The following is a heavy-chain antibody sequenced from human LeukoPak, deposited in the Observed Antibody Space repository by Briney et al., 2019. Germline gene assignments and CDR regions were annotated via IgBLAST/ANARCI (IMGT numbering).Heavy chain of an antibody. V-gene: IGHV4-34*01. CDR2: INHSGST. Sequence: KPSETLSLTCAVYGRSFSGYYWSWIRQPPGKGLEWIGEINHSGSTNYNPSLKSRVTISVDTSKNQFSLKLSSVTAADTAVYYCARGGYCGGDCYSYIGYWGQGTLVTVSS. CDR1: GRSFSGYY. CDR3: ARGGYCGGDCYSYIGY. J-gene: IGHJ4*02. D-gene: IGHD2-21*02.